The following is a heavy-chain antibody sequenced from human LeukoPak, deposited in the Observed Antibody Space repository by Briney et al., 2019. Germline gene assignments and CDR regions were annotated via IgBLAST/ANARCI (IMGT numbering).Heavy chain of an antibody. CDR2: INPNSGGT. CDR1: GYTFTGYY. J-gene: IGHJ4*02. D-gene: IGHD1-26*01. CDR3: ARGSVGATGDFDY. V-gene: IGHV1-2*02. Sequence: ASVKVSCKASGYTFTGYYMHWVRQAPGQGLEWMGWINPNSGGTNYAQKFQGRVTMTRDTSISTAYMELSRLRSDDTAVYYCARGSVGATGDFDYWGQGTLVTVSS.